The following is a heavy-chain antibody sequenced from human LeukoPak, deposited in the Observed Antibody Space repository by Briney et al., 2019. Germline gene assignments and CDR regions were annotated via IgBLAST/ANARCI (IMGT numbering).Heavy chain of an antibody. D-gene: IGHD3-9*01. V-gene: IGHV4-59*01. CDR3: ARESDWLFDS. J-gene: IGHJ4*02. Sequence: PSETLSLPRTVSGGSMNNYYWSWIRQPPGKALECFGANYYSGAPTYNPPLKRRASISVDTSKNQFSLKMRSVTTADTAVYFCARESDWLFDSWGQGALVTVSS. CDR2: NYYSGAP. CDR1: GGSMNNYY.